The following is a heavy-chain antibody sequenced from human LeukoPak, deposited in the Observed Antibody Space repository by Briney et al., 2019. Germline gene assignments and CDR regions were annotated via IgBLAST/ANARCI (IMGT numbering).Heavy chain of an antibody. J-gene: IGHJ4*02. CDR3: VKDLDSSGYFPLH. D-gene: IGHD3-22*01. CDR2: ISWNSGSI. CDR1: GSTFEVYA. Sequence: GGSLRFPCEAPGSTFEVYALHWVGQALGKGLEWVSGISWNSGSIGHAGSVTGRFTISRDNAKNSLSLQMNSLRAEDTAVYYCVKDLDSSGYFPLHWGQGTLVTVSS. V-gene: IGHV3-9*01.